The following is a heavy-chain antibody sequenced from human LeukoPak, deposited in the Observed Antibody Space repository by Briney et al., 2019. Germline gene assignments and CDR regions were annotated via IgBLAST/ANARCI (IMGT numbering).Heavy chain of an antibody. Sequence: SETLSLTCTVSGGSVSSDSFYWSWIRQPPGEGLEWIVYVYYSGRTKYNPSLQSRVTISVDRSKNHFSLKLTSVTAADTAVYYCVRETATYYYDSTGYYRQTEAFDIWGQGTMVTVSS. V-gene: IGHV4-61*01. CDR3: VRETATYYYDSTGYYRQTEAFDI. CDR2: VYYSGRT. CDR1: GGSVSSDSFY. J-gene: IGHJ3*02. D-gene: IGHD3-22*01.